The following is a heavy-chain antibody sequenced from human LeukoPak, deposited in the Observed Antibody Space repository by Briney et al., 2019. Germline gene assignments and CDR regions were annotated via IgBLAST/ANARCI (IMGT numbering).Heavy chain of an antibody. CDR3: AKLGQIRHFDFVNWFDS. Sequence: RRSRRLSCVASGVTFSRFSMHWVRQAPGKGPEWVSLILSDATNKYYADSVKGRFNISRDNSRNTLYLQMNSLRAEDAAVYYCAKLGQIRHFDFVNWFDSWGQGTLVIVSS. D-gene: IGHD3-9*01. V-gene: IGHV3-30*18. CDR2: ILSDATNK. J-gene: IGHJ5*01. CDR1: GVTFSRFS.